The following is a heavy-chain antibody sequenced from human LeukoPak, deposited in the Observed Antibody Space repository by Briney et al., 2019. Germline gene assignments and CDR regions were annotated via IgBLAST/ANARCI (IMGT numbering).Heavy chain of an antibody. J-gene: IGHJ4*02. Sequence: ASVKVSCKASGYTFTSYGVSWVRQAPGQGLEWMGWISAYNGNTNYAQKLQGRVTMTTDTSTSTAYMELRSLRSDDTAVYYCARDLLLVGATAYWGQGTLVTVSS. CDR3: ARDLLLVGATAY. CDR2: ISAYNGNT. CDR1: GYTFTSYG. V-gene: IGHV1-18*01. D-gene: IGHD1-26*01.